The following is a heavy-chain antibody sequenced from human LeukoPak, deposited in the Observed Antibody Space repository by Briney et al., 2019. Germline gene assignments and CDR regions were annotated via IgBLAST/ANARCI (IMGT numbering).Heavy chain of an antibody. J-gene: IGHJ4*02. CDR3: ARPGERSRRDWNLDQ. CDR2: VYPRDSDT. D-gene: IGHD1-1*01. V-gene: IGHV5-51*01. CDR1: GYSFSNYW. Sequence: AGESLKISCKASGYSFSNYWIGWVRQVPGKGLEWMGIVYPRDSDTRYSPSFQGQVTISADKSISTAYLQWSSLKASDTAVYYCARPGERSRRDWNLDQWGQGTLVTVSS.